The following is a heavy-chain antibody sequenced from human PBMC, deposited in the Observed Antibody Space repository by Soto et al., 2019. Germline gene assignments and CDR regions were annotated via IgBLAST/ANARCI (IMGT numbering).Heavy chain of an antibody. V-gene: IGHV4-34*01. CDR3: ARPHITMVRGVIGYYGMDV. D-gene: IGHD3-10*01. CDR2: INHSGST. J-gene: IGHJ6*02. CDR1: GGSFSGYY. Sequence: PSETLSLTRAVYGGSFSGYYWSWIRQPPGKGLEWIGEINHSGSTNYNPSLKSRVTISVDTSKNQFSLKLSSVTAADTAVYYCARPHITMVRGVIGYYGMDVWGQGTTVNVSS.